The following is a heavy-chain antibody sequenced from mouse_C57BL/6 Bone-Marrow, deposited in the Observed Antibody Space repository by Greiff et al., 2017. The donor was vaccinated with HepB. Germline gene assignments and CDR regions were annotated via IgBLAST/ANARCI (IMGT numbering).Heavy chain of an antibody. CDR2: INPNNGGT. J-gene: IGHJ4*01. D-gene: IGHD1-1*01. CDR1: GYTFTDYN. CDR3: ARPDGSSPYYAMDY. Sequence: VQLQQSGPELVKPGASVKIPCKASGYTFTDYNMDWVKQSHGKSLEWIGDINPNNGGTIYNQKFKGKATLTVDKSSSTAYMELRSLTSEDTAVYYCARPDGSSPYYAMDYWGQGTSVTVSS. V-gene: IGHV1-18*01.